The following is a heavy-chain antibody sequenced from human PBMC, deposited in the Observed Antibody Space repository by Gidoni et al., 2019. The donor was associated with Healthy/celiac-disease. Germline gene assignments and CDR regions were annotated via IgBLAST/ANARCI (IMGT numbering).Heavy chain of an antibody. Sequence: EVQLLESGGGLVQPGGSLRLSCAASGFTFSSYAMSWVRQAPGKGLEWVSAISGSGGSTYYADSVKGRFTISRDNSKNTLYLQMNSLRAEDTAVYYCAKLGRYYYDSSGYYRDYWGQGTLVTVSS. CDR3: AKLGRYYYDSSGYYRDY. CDR2: ISGSGGST. D-gene: IGHD3-22*01. J-gene: IGHJ4*02. V-gene: IGHV3-23*01. CDR1: GFTFSSYA.